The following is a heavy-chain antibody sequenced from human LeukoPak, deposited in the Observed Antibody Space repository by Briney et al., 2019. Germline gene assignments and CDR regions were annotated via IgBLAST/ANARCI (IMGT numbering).Heavy chain of an antibody. CDR2: IYTIGST. D-gene: IGHD3-22*01. CDR1: GGSISSYY. V-gene: IGHV4-4*09. CDR3: ARTLGYYDSSGSRYYYYYMDV. Sequence: SETLSLTCTVSGGSISSYYWSWIRQPPGKGLEWIGYIYTIGSTNYNPSLKSRVTISVDTSKNQFSLKLSSVTAADTAVYYCARTLGYYDSSGSRYYYYYMDVWGKGTTVTVSS. J-gene: IGHJ6*03.